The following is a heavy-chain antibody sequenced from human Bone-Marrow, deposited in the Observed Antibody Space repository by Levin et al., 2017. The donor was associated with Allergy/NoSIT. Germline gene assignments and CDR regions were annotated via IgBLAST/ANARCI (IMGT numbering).Heavy chain of an antibody. V-gene: IGHV1-2*04. D-gene: IGHD3-22*01. CDR1: GYTFTGYY. CDR3: ARVLYDSSGDPMFDP. J-gene: IGHJ5*02. CDR2: INPNSGGT. Sequence: GESLKISCKASGYTFTGYYMHWVRQAPGQGLEWMGWINPNSGGTNYAQKFQGWVTMTRDTSISTAYMELSRLRSDDTAVYYCARVLYDSSGDPMFDPWGQGTLVTVSS.